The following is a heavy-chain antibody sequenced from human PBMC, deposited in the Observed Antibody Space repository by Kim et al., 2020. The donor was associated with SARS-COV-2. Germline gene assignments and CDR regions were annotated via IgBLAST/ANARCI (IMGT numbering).Heavy chain of an antibody. Sequence: GGSLRLSCVGSGFRFSDNYIHWVRQAPGKGLEWVSSITSRSTDMYYADSVRGRFTISRDNTKNSVYLQMNSLRDEDTAVYYCARDAEDSSGWFDPWGQGSLVTVSS. J-gene: IGHJ5*02. CDR2: ITSRSTDM. V-gene: IGHV3-21*01. CDR3: ARDAEDSSGWFDP. D-gene: IGHD4-4*01. CDR1: GFRFSDNY.